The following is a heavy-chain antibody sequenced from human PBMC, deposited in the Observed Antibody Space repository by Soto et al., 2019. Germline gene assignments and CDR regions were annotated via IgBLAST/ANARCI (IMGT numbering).Heavy chain of an antibody. V-gene: IGHV1-69*13. D-gene: IGHD2-8*01. CDR3: ARVRCFNGLCHTADYGMDV. Sequence: SVKVSCKASGDVFRSYGINWVRQAPGQGLEWMGGIIPISGTTNYAQKFQGRVAITADESTDTVYMELSRLSSEDTAVYFCARVRCFNGLCHTADYGMDVWGQGTTVTVSS. CDR2: IIPISGTT. J-gene: IGHJ6*02. CDR1: GDVFRSYG.